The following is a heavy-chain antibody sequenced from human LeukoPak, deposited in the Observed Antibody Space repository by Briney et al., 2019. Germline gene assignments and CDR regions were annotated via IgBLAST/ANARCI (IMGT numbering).Heavy chain of an antibody. Sequence: PSETLSLTCTVSGGSISSSNYYWGWVRQPPGKGLEWIGTIYYSGSTNYNPSLKSRVTISADMPKNHFSLKVSSVTAADTAVYYCARPATSGTYYSAFDYWGQGTLVTVSS. CDR1: GGSISSSNYY. D-gene: IGHD3-22*01. CDR2: IYYSGST. V-gene: IGHV4-39*01. CDR3: ARPATSGTYYSAFDY. J-gene: IGHJ4*02.